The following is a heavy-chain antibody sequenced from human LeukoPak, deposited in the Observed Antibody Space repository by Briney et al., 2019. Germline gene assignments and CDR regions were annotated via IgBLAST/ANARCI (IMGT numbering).Heavy chain of an antibody. Sequence: GGSLRLSCAASGNYWMHWVRQAPGKGLVWVSHINSDGSWTSYADSVKGRFTISKDNANNTVYLQMNNLRAEDTAVYYCVSFYETYWGQGTLVTVSS. D-gene: IGHD2/OR15-2a*01. CDR3: VSFYETY. J-gene: IGHJ4*02. V-gene: IGHV3-74*01. CDR2: INSDGSWT. CDR1: GNYW.